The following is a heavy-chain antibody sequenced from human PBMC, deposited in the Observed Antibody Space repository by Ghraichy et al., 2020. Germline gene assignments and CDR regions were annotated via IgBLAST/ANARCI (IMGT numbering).Heavy chain of an antibody. D-gene: IGHD6-19*01. Sequence: SCAASGFTVSSNYMSWVRQAPGKGLEWVSVIYSGGSTYYADSVKGRFTISRDNSKNTLYLQMNSLRAEDTAVYYCARDSWYSSGWGGAYYFDYWGQGTLVTVSS. V-gene: IGHV3-66*01. J-gene: IGHJ4*02. CDR2: IYSGGST. CDR1: GFTVSSNY. CDR3: ARDSWYSSGWGGAYYFDY.